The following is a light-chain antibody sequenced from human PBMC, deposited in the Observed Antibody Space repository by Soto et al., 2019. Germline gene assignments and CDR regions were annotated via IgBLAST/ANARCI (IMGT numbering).Light chain of an antibody. V-gene: IGLV6-57*01. CDR1: SGSIASNY. Sequence: NFMLTQPHSVSESPGKTVTISCTRSSGSIASNYVQWYQQRPGSSPTTVIYEENQRPSGVPDRFSGSIDSSSNSASLTISGLKTEDEADYYCQSHDRTNSMFGGGTKLTVL. CDR3: QSHDRTNSM. CDR2: EEN. J-gene: IGLJ3*02.